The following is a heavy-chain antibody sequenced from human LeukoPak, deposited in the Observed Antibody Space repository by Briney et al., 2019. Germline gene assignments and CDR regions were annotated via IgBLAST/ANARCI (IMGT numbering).Heavy chain of an antibody. J-gene: IGHJ4*02. V-gene: IGHV1-8*01. D-gene: IGHD3-22*01. CDR3: ATATLYYYDSSGYYYGR. CDR2: MNPNSGNT. Sequence: ASVKVSCKASGYTFTSYDINWVRQATGQGLEWMGWMNPNSGNTGYAQKFQGRVTMTEDTSTDTAYMELSSLRSEDTAVYYCATATLYYYDSSGYYYGRWGQGTLVTVSS. CDR1: GYTFTSYD.